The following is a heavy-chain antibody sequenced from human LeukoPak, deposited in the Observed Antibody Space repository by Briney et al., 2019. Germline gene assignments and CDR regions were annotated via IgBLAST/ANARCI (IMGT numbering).Heavy chain of an antibody. CDR3: ARTRGGIPVAFDI. CDR1: GGSISSYY. J-gene: IGHJ3*02. V-gene: IGHV4-59*01. Sequence: SETLSLTCTVSGGSISSYYWSWIRKPPGKGLEWIGYIYYSGSTNYNPSLKSRVTISVDTSKNQFSLKLSSVTAADTAVYYCARTRGGIPVAFDIWGQGTMVTVSS. D-gene: IGHD3-16*01. CDR2: IYYSGST.